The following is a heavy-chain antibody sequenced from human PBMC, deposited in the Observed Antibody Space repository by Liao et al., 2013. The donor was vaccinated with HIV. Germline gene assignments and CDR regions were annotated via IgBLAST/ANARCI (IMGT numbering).Heavy chain of an antibody. CDR2: INHSGST. Sequence: QVQLQQWGAGLLKPSETLSLTCAVYGGSFSGYYWSWIRQPPGKGLEWIGEINHSGSTNYNASLKSRVTISVDTSKNQFSLKLSSVTAADTAVYYCARGSGYSYGRRGDYWGQGTLVTVS. CDR3: ARGSGYSYGRRGDY. J-gene: IGHJ4*02. V-gene: IGHV4-34*01. D-gene: IGHD5-18*01. CDR1: GGSFSGYY.